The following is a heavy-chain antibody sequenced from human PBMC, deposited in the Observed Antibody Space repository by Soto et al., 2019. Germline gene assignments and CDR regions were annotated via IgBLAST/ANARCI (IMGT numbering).Heavy chain of an antibody. CDR3: ATYSGNYERYGVYYGMDV. CDR2: ISSHSSTL. Sequence: GGSLRLSCAASGFTFSSYSMNWVRQAPGKGLEWVSYISSHSSTLHYADSVKGRFTISRDNSKNTLYLQMNSLRAEDTAVYYCATYSGNYERYGVYYGMDVWGQGTTVTVSS. J-gene: IGHJ6*02. D-gene: IGHD1-26*01. CDR1: GFTFSSYS. V-gene: IGHV3-48*01.